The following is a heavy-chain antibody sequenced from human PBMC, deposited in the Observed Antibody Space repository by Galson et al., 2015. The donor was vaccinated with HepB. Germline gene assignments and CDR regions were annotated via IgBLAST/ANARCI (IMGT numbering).Heavy chain of an antibody. CDR1: GFTFTNHA. V-gene: IGHV3-64D*09. Sequence: SLRLSCAASGFTFTNHAIHWVRQAPGKGLEYVSVISGNGHDTYYAESVKGRFSVSRDNSRNWLFLQMSSLRPEDTAVYYCARDWTYDFWSGYFGAFDLWGQGTLVTVSS. J-gene: IGHJ3*01. CDR3: ARDWTYDFWSGYFGAFDL. D-gene: IGHD3-3*01. CDR2: ISGNGHDT.